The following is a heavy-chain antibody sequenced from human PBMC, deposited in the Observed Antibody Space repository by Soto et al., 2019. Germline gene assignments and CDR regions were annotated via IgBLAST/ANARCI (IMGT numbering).Heavy chain of an antibody. CDR2: IAYDGSNK. CDR1: GFTFRNYA. J-gene: IGHJ6*02. D-gene: IGHD2-15*01. CDR3: ARGDREDIAVVIGVRPGEYGVDV. V-gene: IGHV3-30-3*01. Sequence: QVQLEESGGGVVQPGRSLRLSCATSGFTFRNYAMHWVRQAPGKGLECVAVIAYDGSNKFYRDYVKGRFTISRDNSQNTLYLQISSLRYEDTAVYYCARGDREDIAVVIGVRPGEYGVDVWGQGTTVTVSS.